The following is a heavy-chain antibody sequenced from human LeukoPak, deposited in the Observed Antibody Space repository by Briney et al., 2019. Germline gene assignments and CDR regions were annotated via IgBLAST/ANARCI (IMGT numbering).Heavy chain of an antibody. V-gene: IGHV4-59*01. CDR3: ARADTSLVPDAFDI. Sequence: SETLSLTCTVSGGSFSSYFWSWIRQPPGKGLEWIGYIYSSGSTNYNPSLKSRVSISADTSKNEFSLKLGSVTAADTAVYFCARADTSLVPDAFDIWGQGSMVTVSS. CDR2: IYSSGST. CDR1: GGSFSSYF. D-gene: IGHD5-18*01. J-gene: IGHJ3*02.